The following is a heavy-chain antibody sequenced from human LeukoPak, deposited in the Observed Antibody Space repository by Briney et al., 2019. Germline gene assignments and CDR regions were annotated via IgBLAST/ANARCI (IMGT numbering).Heavy chain of an antibody. Sequence: GGSLRLSCAASGFTYSNYAMSWVRQAPGKGLEWVSGVSGSGGDTYYSASVKGRFTISRDNTKNTLFLQMNSLRADDTALYYCARETPEPYSYGYSGVFDIWGQGTMVTVSS. CDR3: ARETPEPYSYGYSGVFDI. J-gene: IGHJ3*02. CDR1: GFTYSNYA. D-gene: IGHD5-18*01. V-gene: IGHV3-23*01. CDR2: VSGSGGDT.